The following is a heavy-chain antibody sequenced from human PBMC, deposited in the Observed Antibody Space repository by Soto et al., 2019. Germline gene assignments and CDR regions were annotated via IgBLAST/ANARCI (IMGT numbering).Heavy chain of an antibody. CDR2: IYHSGST. J-gene: IGHJ6*02. V-gene: IGHV4-4*02. CDR3: ASLSENYNHGLDV. Sequence: QVQLQESGPGLVKPSGTLSLTCAVSGGSISSSNWWSWVRQPPGKGLEWIGEIYHSGSTNYNPSLMSRDTASIYLSKHMYTLRPGSTTADYTAAYSCASLSENYNHGLDVWGQGTTVTVSS. CDR1: GGSISSSNW.